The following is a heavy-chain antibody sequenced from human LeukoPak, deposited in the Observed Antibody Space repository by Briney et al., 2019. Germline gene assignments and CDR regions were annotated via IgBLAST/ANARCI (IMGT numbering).Heavy chain of an antibody. V-gene: IGHV4-4*08. CDR2: IYSSGTT. CDR3: ARVASRSISSRCFDH. CDR1: GGSISGYY. D-gene: IGHD6-6*01. J-gene: IGHJ4*02. Sequence: SETLSLTCTVSGGSISGYYWNWIRQPPGKALEWIGFIYSSGTTNYNPSLKSRVTISLDTSNKQLSLRLTSVTAADTAVYFCARVASRSISSRCFDHWGQGTLVTVSS.